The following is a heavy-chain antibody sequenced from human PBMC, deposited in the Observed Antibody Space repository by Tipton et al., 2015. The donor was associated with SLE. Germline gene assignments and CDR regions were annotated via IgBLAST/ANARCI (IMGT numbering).Heavy chain of an antibody. CDR3: AREYDMRGYYRCPCDN. CDR2: ISVYNGNT. CDR1: GYSFSTYG. V-gene: IGHV1-18*01. J-gene: IGHJ4*02. D-gene: IGHD3-22*01. Sequence: QVQLVQSGAEVKKPGASVKVSCKASGYSFSTYGISWVRQAPGQGLEWMGWISVYNGNTNYAQKLQDRVTMTTDTSTNTAHMELRGLRSDDTAVYYCAREYDMRGYYRCPCDNWGQGTLVTVSS.